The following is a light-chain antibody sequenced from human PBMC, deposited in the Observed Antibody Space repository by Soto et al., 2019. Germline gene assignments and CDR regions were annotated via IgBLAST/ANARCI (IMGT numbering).Light chain of an antibody. CDR2: ANT. J-gene: IGLJ1*01. Sequence: VLTQPRSVSGAPGQRGTTSCTRSSSHLGSGYDVQWYRQSRGTAPKLLIYANTERPSGGPDRFCGSKSGTSASLAITGLQADDEADYYCQSYDSSLIVSKVFGTGTKVTVL. CDR1: SSHLGSGYD. V-gene: IGLV1-40*01. CDR3: QSYDSSLIVSKV.